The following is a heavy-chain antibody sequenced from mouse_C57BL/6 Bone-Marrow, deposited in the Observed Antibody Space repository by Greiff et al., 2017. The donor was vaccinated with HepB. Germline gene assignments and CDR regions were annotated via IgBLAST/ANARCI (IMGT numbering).Heavy chain of an antibody. J-gene: IGHJ2*01. CDR2: INPNNGGT. V-gene: IGHV1-22*01. Sequence: EVKLQESGPELVKPGASVKMSCKASGYTFTDYNMHWVKQSHGKSLEWIGYINPNNGGTSYNQKFKGKATLTVNKSSSTAYMELRSLTSEDSAVYYCARKGFITTVVATLEYYFDYWGQGTTLTVSS. CDR1: GYTFTDYN. CDR3: ARKGFITTVVATLEYYFDY. D-gene: IGHD1-1*01.